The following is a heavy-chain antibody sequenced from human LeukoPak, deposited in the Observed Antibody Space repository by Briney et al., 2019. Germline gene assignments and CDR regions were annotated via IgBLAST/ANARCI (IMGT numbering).Heavy chain of an antibody. CDR3: AKDSGVLRYIDWLSYFDY. V-gene: IGHV3-23*01. CDR2: ISGSGGST. CDR1: RFTFSTYA. J-gene: IGHJ4*02. D-gene: IGHD3-9*01. Sequence: GGSLRLSCAASRFTFSTYAMSWVRQAPGKGLEWVSAISGSGGSTYYADSAKGRFTISRDNSKNTLYLQMNSLRAEDTAVYYCAKDSGVLRYIDWLSYFDYWGQGSLVTVSS.